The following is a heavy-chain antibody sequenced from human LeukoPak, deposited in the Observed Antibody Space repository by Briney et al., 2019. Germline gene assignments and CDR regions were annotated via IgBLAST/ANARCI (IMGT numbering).Heavy chain of an antibody. CDR2: ISSSGSTI. V-gene: IGHV3-48*03. Sequence: AGGSLRLSCAASGFTFSSYEMNWVRQAPGKGLEWVSYISSSGSTIYYADSVKGRFTISRDNAKNSLYLQMNSLRAEDTAVYYCARESYRGGAFDIWGQGTMVTVSS. CDR3: ARESYRGGAFDI. CDR1: GFTFSSYE. J-gene: IGHJ3*02. D-gene: IGHD2-2*02.